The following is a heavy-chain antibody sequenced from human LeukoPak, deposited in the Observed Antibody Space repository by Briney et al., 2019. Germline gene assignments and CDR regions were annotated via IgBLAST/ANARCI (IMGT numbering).Heavy chain of an antibody. J-gene: IGHJ4*02. CDR1: GFTFSRYS. V-gene: IGHV3-21*01. D-gene: IGHD3-22*01. CDR3: AGDYDSSGYYYGFDY. Sequence: GGSLRLSCAASGFTFSRYSMNWVRQAPGKGLEWVSSISSSSSYIYYADSVKGRFTISRDNAKNSLYLQMNSLRAEDTAVYYCAGDYDSSGYYYGFDYWGQGTLVTVSS. CDR2: ISSSSSYI.